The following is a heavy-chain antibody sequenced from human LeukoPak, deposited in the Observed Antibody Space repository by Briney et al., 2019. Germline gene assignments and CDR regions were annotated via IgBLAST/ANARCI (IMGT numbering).Heavy chain of an antibody. CDR2: INHSGST. D-gene: IGHD3-3*01. Sequence: SETLSLTCAVYGGSFSGYYWSWIRQPPGKGLEWIGEINHSGSTNYNPSLKSRVTISVDTSKNQFSLKLSSVTAADTAVYYCARHGAYYERFDYWGQGTLVTVSS. V-gene: IGHV4-34*01. CDR1: GGSFSGYY. J-gene: IGHJ4*02. CDR3: ARHGAYYERFDY.